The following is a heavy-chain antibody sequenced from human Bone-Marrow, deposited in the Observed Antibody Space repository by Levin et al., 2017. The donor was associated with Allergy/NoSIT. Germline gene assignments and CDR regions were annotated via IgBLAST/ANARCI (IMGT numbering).Heavy chain of an antibody. V-gene: IGHV2-5*02. D-gene: IGHD3-3*01. CDR1: GFSLSSSGVG. J-gene: IGHJ5*02. CDR3: APTPARGGYDVWSGYPAGWCDP. Sequence: SGPTLVKPTQTLTLTCSFSGFSLSSSGVGVAWIRQPPGKALEWLALIYWDDDKRYSPSLKSRLTITKDTSKNQVVLTMTNMDLVDTATYYCAPTPARGGYDVWSGYPAGWCDPWGQGTLVIVSS. CDR2: IYWDDDK.